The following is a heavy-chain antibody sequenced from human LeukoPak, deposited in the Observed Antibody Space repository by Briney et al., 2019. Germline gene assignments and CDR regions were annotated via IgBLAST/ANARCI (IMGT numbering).Heavy chain of an antibody. CDR2: ISAYNGNT. D-gene: IGHD3-10*01. J-gene: IGHJ4*02. Sequence: ASVNVSCKASGYTFTSYGISWVRQAPGQGRAWMGWISAYNGNTNYAQKLQGRVTMTTDTSTSTAYMELRSLRSDDTAVYYCARVQSGSGSYGVWDYWGQGTLVTVSS. CDR3: ARVQSGSGSYGVWDY. V-gene: IGHV1-18*01. CDR1: GYTFTSYG.